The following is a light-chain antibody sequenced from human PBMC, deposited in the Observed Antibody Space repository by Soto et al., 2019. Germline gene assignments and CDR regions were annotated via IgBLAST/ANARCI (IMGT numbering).Light chain of an antibody. CDR3: QPYNNWPLT. V-gene: IGKV3-15*01. CDR2: DTS. Sequence: EVVMRQSPATLSFSPGEGSTLSCRASQGIGYTLAWYQHKPGQTPRLLIYDTSTRATGVPTRFSGSRSGAEFTLTINSLQSEDFAVYYCQPYNNWPLTFGGGTKVDIK. CDR1: QGIGYT. J-gene: IGKJ4*01.